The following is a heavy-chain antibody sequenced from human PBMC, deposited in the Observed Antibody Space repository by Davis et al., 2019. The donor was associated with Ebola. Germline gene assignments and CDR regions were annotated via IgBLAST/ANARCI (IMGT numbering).Heavy chain of an antibody. CDR3: AKVDHYYYYGMDV. Sequence: SLKISCAASGFTFDDYAMHWVRQAPGKGLEWVSGISWNSGSIGYADSVKGRFTISRDNAKNSLYLQMNSLRAEDTALYYCAKVDHYYYYGMDVWGQGTTVTVSS. J-gene: IGHJ6*02. CDR1: GFTFDDYA. V-gene: IGHV3-9*01. CDR2: ISWNSGSI.